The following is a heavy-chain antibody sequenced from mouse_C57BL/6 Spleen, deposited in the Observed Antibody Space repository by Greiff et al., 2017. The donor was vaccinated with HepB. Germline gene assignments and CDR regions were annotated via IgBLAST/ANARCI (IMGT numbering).Heavy chain of an antibody. V-gene: IGHV1-52*01. J-gene: IGHJ4*01. Sequence: QVQLQQPGAELVRPGSSVKLSCKASGYTFTSYWMHWVKQRPIQGLEWIGNIDPSDSETHYNQKFKDKATLTVDKSSSTAYMQLSSLTSEDSAVYYCARGASTTVVATYNAMDCWGQGTSVTVSS. D-gene: IGHD1-1*01. CDR1: GYTFTSYW. CDR3: ARGASTTVVATYNAMDC. CDR2: IDPSDSET.